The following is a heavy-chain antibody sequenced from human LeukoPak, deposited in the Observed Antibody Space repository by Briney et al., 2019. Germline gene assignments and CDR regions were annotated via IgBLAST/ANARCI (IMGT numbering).Heavy chain of an antibody. CDR1: GFTFSSYW. Sequence: GGSLRLSCAASGFTFSSYWMSWVRQAPGKGLERVANIKQDGSEKYYVDSVKGRFTISRDNAKNSLYLQMNSLRAEDTAVYYCARDFALLTGYYPFDYWGQGTLVTVSS. CDR2: IKQDGSEK. V-gene: IGHV3-7*01. CDR3: ARDFALLTGYYPFDY. D-gene: IGHD3-9*01. J-gene: IGHJ4*02.